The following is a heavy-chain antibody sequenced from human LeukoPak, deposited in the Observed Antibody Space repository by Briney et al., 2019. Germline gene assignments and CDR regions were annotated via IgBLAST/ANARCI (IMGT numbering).Heavy chain of an antibody. Sequence: PSETLSLTCAVHGGSFSGYYWSWIRQPPGKGLEWIGEINHSGSTNYNPSLKSRVTISVDTSKNQFSLKLSSVTAADTAVYYCAGTSSGHFDYWGQGTLVTVSS. CDR3: AGTSSGHFDY. CDR2: INHSGST. D-gene: IGHD3-22*01. V-gene: IGHV4-34*01. J-gene: IGHJ4*02. CDR1: GGSFSGYY.